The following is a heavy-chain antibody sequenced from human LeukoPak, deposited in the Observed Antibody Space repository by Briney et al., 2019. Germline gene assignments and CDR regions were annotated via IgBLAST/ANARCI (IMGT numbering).Heavy chain of an antibody. D-gene: IGHD3-3*01. CDR1: GFTFSSYA. J-gene: IGHJ6*02. V-gene: IGHV3-30*04. CDR3: ARETPNYDFWSGYSPGANMDV. CDR2: ISCDGSNK. Sequence: GGSLRLSCAASGFTFSSYAMHWVRQAPGKGLEWVAVISCDGSNKYYADSVKGRFTISRDNSKNTLYLQMNSLRAEDTAVYYCARETPNYDFWSGYSPGANMDVWGQGTTVTVSS.